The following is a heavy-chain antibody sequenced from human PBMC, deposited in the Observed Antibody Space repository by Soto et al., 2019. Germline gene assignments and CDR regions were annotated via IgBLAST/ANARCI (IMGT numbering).Heavy chain of an antibody. CDR2: INPSIGTT. J-gene: IGHJ4*02. V-gene: IGHV1-46*01. CDR3: ARRLLTGDVPDY. D-gene: IGHD7-27*01. Sequence: ASVKVSCQASGYTFTSQNMHWVRQAPGQGLEWMGVINPSIGTTTYAQKFQGRVTMTSDTSTSSVYMQMNSLRAEDTAVYYCARRLLTGDVPDYWGQGTLVT. CDR1: GYTFTSQN.